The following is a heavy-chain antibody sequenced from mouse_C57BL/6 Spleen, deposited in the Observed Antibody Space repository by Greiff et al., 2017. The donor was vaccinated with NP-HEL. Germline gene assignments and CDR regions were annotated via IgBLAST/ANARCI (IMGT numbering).Heavy chain of an antibody. CDR1: GFTFSSYA. V-gene: IGHV5-4*01. CDR2: ISDGGSYT. Sequence: EVQGVESGGGLVKPGGSLKLSCAASGFTFSSYAMSWVRQTPEKRLEWVATISDGGSYTYYPDNVKGRFTISRDNAKNNLYLQMSHLKSEDTAMYYCAREGPYYYGSSYSYYFYYWGQGTTLTVSS. CDR3: AREGPYYYGSSYSYYFYY. D-gene: IGHD1-1*01. J-gene: IGHJ2*01.